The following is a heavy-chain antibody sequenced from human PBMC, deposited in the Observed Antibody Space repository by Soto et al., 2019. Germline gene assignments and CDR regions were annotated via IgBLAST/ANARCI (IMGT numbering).Heavy chain of an antibody. CDR3: ARMGYCSGGSCNWFDP. Sequence: SETLSLTCTVSGGSISSSSYYWGWIRQPPGKGLEWIGSIYYSGSTYYNPSLKSRVTISVDTSKNQFSLKLSSVTAADTAVYYCARMGYCSGGSCNWFDPWGQGTLVTVSS. J-gene: IGHJ5*02. V-gene: IGHV4-39*01. CDR1: GGSISSSSYY. CDR2: IYYSGST. D-gene: IGHD2-15*01.